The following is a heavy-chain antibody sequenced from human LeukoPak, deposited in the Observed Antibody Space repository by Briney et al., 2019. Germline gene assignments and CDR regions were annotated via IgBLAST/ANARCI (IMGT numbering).Heavy chain of an antibody. CDR3: AKDIAPFDDTAIPGH. J-gene: IGHJ4*02. V-gene: IGHV3-23*01. Sequence: GGSLRLSCAASGFTFSNYAMSWVRQAPGKGLEWVSAISGSGDSTYYADSVKGRFTISRGNSKNTLYLQMNSLRAEDTAVYYCAKDIAPFDDTAIPGHWGQGTLVTVSS. CDR1: GFTFSNYA. CDR2: ISGSGDST. D-gene: IGHD5-18*01.